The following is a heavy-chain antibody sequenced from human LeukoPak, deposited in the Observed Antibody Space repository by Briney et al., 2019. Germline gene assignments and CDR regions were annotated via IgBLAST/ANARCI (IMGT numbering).Heavy chain of an antibody. Sequence: SETLSLTCAVSGGSISSGGYSWSWIRQPPGKGLERIGYIYHSGSTYYNPSLKSRVTISVDRSKNQFSLKLSSVTAADTAVYYCARGNGDYPRAHYYYYYGMDVWGQGTTVTVSS. J-gene: IGHJ6*02. CDR2: IYHSGST. CDR3: ARGNGDYPRAHYYYYYGMDV. D-gene: IGHD4-17*01. V-gene: IGHV4-30-2*01. CDR1: GGSISSGGYS.